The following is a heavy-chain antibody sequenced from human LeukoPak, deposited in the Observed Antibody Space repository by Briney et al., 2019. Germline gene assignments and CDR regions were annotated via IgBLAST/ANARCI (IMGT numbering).Heavy chain of an antibody. J-gene: IGHJ5*02. CDR1: GGTFSSYA. D-gene: IGHD2-2*01. CDR2: IIPIFGTA. Sequence: SVKVSCKASGGTFSSYAISWVRQAPGQGLEWMGGIIPIFGTANYAQKFQGRVTMTEDTSTDTAYMELSSLRSEDTAVYYWATLSYQLQGVPHNWFDPWGQGTLVTVSS. CDR3: ATLSYQLQGVPHNWFDP. V-gene: IGHV1-69*06.